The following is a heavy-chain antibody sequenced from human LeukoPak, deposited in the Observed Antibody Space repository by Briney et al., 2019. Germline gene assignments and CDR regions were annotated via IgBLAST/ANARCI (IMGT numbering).Heavy chain of an antibody. V-gene: IGHV1-24*01. Sequence: ASVKVSCKVSGYTLTELSMHWVRQAPGKGLEWMGGLDPEDGETIYAQKFQGRVTMTEDTSTDTAYMELSSLRSEDTAVYYCATVVFHDIVVAPAVRHYGMDVWGQGTTVTVSS. CDR2: LDPEDGET. J-gene: IGHJ6*02. CDR1: GYTLTELS. D-gene: IGHD2-2*01. CDR3: ATVVFHDIVVAPAVRHYGMDV.